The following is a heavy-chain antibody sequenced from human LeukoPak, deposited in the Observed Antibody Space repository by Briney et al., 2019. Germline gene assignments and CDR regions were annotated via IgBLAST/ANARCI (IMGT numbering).Heavy chain of an antibody. CDR2: ISGSGGGGGT. Sequence: PGGSLRLSCAASGFVFSPYGMSWVRQAPGKGLEWVSSISGSGGGGGTDYADSVEGRFTISRDSSKNTLYLQMNSLRAEDTAVYYCAKTPVRGSYQYCFDYWGQGTLVTVSS. J-gene: IGHJ4*02. CDR1: GFVFSPYG. D-gene: IGHD1-26*01. V-gene: IGHV3-23*01. CDR3: AKTPVRGSYQYCFDY.